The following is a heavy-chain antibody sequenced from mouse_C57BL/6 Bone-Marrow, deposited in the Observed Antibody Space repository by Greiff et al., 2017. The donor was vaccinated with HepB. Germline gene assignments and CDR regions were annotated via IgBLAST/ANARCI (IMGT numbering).Heavy chain of an antibody. CDR3: ARRYFYGSRGFAY. V-gene: IGHV1-47*01. Sequence: VQLQESGAELVKPGASVKMSCKASGYTFTTYPIEWMKQNHGKSLEWIGNFHPYNDDTKYNEKFKGKATLTVEKSSSTVYLELSRLTSDDSAVYYCARRYFYGSRGFAYWGQGTLVTVSA. J-gene: IGHJ3*01. CDR1: GYTFTTYP. D-gene: IGHD1-1*01. CDR2: FHPYNDDT.